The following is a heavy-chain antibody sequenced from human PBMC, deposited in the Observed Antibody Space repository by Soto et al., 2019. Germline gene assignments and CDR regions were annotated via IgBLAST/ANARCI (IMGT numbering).Heavy chain of an antibody. CDR1: GFSFSSYS. J-gene: IGHJ2*01. CDR2: INHAGSEK. V-gene: IGHV3-7*01. D-gene: IGHD2-21*02. CDR3: ERELVGTGWYFDL. Sequence: PXESLRLSCGASGFSFSSYSISWVRQAPGKGLEWVANINHAGSEKYYVGSVKGRFTMYRDNAKNSAYLQMNSLRVDDTAVYYCERELVGTGWYFDLWGRGTLVTVSS.